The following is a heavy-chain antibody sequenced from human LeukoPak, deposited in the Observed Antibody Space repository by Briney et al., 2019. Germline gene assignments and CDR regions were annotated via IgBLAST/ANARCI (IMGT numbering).Heavy chain of an antibody. CDR2: IWYDGSNK. D-gene: IGHD3-22*01. V-gene: IGHV3-33*01. CDR3: ARDISGYYYFDY. CDR1: GFTFGDYA. Sequence: GGSLRLSCTASGFTFGDYAMSWVRQAPGKGLEWVAVIWYDGSNKYYADSVKGRFIISRDNSKNTLYLQMNSLRAEDTAVYYCARDISGYYYFDYWGQGTLVTVSS. J-gene: IGHJ4*02.